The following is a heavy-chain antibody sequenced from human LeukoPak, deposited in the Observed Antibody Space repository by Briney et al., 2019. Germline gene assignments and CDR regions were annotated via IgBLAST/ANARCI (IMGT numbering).Heavy chain of an antibody. J-gene: IGHJ4*02. CDR2: IYPGDSDT. Sequence: GESLKISCKGSGYSFTSYWIGWVRQLPGKGLEWMGIIYPGDSDTRYSPSFQGQVTISADKSISTAYLQWSSLKASDTAMYYCARLIGDYYYDSSGSFGFDYWGQGTLVTVSS. D-gene: IGHD3-22*01. CDR3: ARLIGDYYYDSSGSFGFDY. V-gene: IGHV5-51*01. CDR1: GYSFTSYW.